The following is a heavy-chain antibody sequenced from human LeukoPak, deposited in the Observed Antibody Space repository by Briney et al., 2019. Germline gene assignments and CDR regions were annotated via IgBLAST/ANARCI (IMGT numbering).Heavy chain of an antibody. Sequence: GGSLRLSCAASGFSFSSSGINWVRQAPGKGLEWVSSIGSTGTDRYYADSVEGRFTISRDNAKNSLYLQMNSLRAEDTAVYYCATETIGRHYDYWGQGTLLTVSS. CDR2: IGSTGTDR. J-gene: IGHJ4*02. CDR1: GFSFSSSG. V-gene: IGHV3-21*01. CDR3: ATETIGRHYDY. D-gene: IGHD1-14*01.